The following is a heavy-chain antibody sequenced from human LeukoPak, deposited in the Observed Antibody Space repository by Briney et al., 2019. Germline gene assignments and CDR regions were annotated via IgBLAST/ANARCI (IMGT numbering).Heavy chain of an antibody. CDR3: ASTIFGVTNAFDI. J-gene: IGHJ3*02. V-gene: IGHV1-69*13. CDR1: GGTFSSYA. Sequence: SVKVSCKASGGTFSSYAISWVRQAPGQGLEWMGGIIPIFGTANYAQKFQGRVTITADESTSTAYMELSSLRSEDTAVYYCASTIFGVTNAFDIWGQGTMVTVSS. CDR2: IIPIFGTA. D-gene: IGHD3-3*01.